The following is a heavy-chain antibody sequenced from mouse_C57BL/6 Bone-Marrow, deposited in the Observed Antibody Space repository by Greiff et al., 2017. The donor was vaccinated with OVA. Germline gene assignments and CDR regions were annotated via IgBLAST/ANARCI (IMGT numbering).Heavy chain of an antibody. D-gene: IGHD2-1*01. V-gene: IGHV10-3*01. J-gene: IGHJ2*01. CDR2: IRSKSSNYDT. Sequence: EVMLVESGGGLVQPKGSLKLPCAASGFTFNTYAMHWVRQAPGKGLEWVARIRSKSSNYDTYYADSVKDRFTISRDDSQSVLYRQMNNLITVDSATYYCVREDLLDFDYGGQGTTLTVSS. CDR3: VREDLLDFDY. CDR1: GFTFNTYA.